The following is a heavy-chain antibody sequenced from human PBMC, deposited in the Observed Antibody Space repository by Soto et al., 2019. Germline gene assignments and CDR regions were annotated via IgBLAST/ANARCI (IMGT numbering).Heavy chain of an antibody. CDR1: GYTFTSYY. D-gene: IGHD2-8*01. Sequence: ASVKVSCKASGYTFTSYYMHWVRQAPGQGLEWMGIINPSGGSTSYAQKFQGRVTMTRDTSTSTVYMELSSLRSEDTAVYYCARGRAYCTNGVCYTLEGDYYYGMDVWGQGTTVTVSS. J-gene: IGHJ6*02. V-gene: IGHV1-46*01. CDR3: ARGRAYCTNGVCYTLEGDYYYGMDV. CDR2: INPSGGST.